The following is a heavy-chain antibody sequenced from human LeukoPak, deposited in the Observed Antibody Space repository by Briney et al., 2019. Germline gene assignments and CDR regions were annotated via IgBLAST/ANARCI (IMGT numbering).Heavy chain of an antibody. V-gene: IGHV1-58*02. D-gene: IGHD2-15*01. CDR3: AAGWVCSGGSCYYYFDY. CDR1: GFTFTSSA. CDR2: IFVGSGNT. J-gene: IGHJ4*02. Sequence: SVTVSCKASGFTFTSSAMQWVRQARGQRVEWIGWIFVGSGNTNYAQKFQERVTITRDMSTSTAYMELSSLRSEDTAVYYCAAGWVCSGGSCYYYFDYWGQGTLVTVSP.